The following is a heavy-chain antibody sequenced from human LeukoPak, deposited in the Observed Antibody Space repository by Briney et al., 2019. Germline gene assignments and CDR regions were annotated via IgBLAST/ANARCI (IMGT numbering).Heavy chain of an antibody. CDR2: IYYSGST. CDR3: ARSSESYDSSGYYSYYFDY. Sequence: SETLSLICTVSGGSISSYYWSWIRQPPGKGLEWIGFIYYSGSTHYKPSLKSRGTISVDTSKNQYSLKLSSVTAADTAVYYCARSSESYDSSGYYSYYFDYWGQGTLVTVSS. CDR1: GGSISSYY. D-gene: IGHD3-22*01. J-gene: IGHJ4*02. V-gene: IGHV4-59*01.